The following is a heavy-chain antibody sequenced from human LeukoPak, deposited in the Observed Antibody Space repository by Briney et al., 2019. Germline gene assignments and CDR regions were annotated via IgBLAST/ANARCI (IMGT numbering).Heavy chain of an antibody. Sequence: GGSLRLSCAASGFTFDDYGMRVRQAPGKGLEWVSSINWNGDNTAYADSVKGRFTISRDNAKNSLYLQMNSLRAEDTALYHCARVHRYSSTWDSFDYWGQGTLVTVSS. CDR1: GFTFDDYG. V-gene: IGHV3-20*01. CDR3: ARVHRYSSTWDSFDY. CDR2: INWNGDNT. D-gene: IGHD6-13*01. J-gene: IGHJ4*02.